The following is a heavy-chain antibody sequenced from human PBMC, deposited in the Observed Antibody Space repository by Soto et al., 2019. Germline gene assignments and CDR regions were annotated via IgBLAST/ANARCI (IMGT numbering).Heavy chain of an antibody. V-gene: IGHV3-23*01. Sequence: EVQLMESGGGLVQPGGSLRLSCAGSGFTLSMSAVSWVRQAPGKGLEWVSYISDSGDRTYYADSVKGRFTISRDRPKNTVALQMNTLRAEDPALYYCAKDRGIIVKAGDAFDVWGQGTLVTVSS. J-gene: IGHJ3*01. CDR3: AKDRGIIVKAGDAFDV. D-gene: IGHD3-16*02. CDR2: ISDSGDRT. CDR1: GFTLSMSA.